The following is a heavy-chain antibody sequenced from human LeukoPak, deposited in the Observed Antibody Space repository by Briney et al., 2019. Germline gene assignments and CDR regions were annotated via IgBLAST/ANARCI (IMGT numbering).Heavy chain of an antibody. D-gene: IGHD3-22*01. V-gene: IGHV3-23*01. CDR2: ISGSGGTT. Sequence: GGSLRLSCAVSGITLSNYGMSWVRQAPGKGLEWVAGISGSGGTTNYADSVKGRFTIPRDNPKNTLFLHMNSLRAEDTAVYFCAKRGVVIRVILVGFHKEAYYFDSWGQGALVTVSS. CDR3: AKRGVVIRVILVGFHKEAYYFDS. J-gene: IGHJ4*02. CDR1: GITLSNYG.